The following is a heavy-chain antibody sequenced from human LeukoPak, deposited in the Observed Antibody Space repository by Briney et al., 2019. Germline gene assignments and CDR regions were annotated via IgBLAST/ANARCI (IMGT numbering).Heavy chain of an antibody. J-gene: IGHJ4*02. V-gene: IGHV1-24*01. CDR2: FDPEDGET. CDR3: ASTMVRGVNPPFDY. Sequence: ASVKVSCKVSVYTLTELSMHWVRQAPGKGLEWMGGFDPEDGETIYAQKFQGRVTMTEDTSTDTAYMELSSLRSEDTAVYYCASTMVRGVNPPFDYWGQGTLVTVYS. D-gene: IGHD3-10*01. CDR1: VYTLTELS.